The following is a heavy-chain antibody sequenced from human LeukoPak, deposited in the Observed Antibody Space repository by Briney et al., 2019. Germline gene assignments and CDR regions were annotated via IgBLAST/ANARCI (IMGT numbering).Heavy chain of an antibody. CDR1: GFTFSSYG. V-gene: IGHV3-30*03. Sequence: PGGSLRLSCAASGFTFSSYGMHWVRQAPGKRLEWVAVISYDGSNKYYADSVKGRFTISRDNSKNTLYLQMSSLRAEDTAVYYCARDLRGLDPWGQGTLVTVSS. CDR2: ISYDGSNK. CDR3: ARDLRGLDP. J-gene: IGHJ5*02.